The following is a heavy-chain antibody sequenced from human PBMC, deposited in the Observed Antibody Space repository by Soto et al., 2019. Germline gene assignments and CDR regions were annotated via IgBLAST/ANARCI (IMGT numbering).Heavy chain of an antibody. V-gene: IGHV1-18*01. CDR3: ATPPEYSSSSGFDP. Sequence: ASLKVSCKASGYTFTSYGISWVRQAPGQGLEWMGRISAYNGNTNYAQKLQGRVTMTTDTSTSTAYMELRSLRSDDTAVYYCATPPEYSSSSGFDPWGQGTLVTVSS. CDR1: GYTFTSYG. J-gene: IGHJ5*02. D-gene: IGHD6-6*01. CDR2: ISAYNGNT.